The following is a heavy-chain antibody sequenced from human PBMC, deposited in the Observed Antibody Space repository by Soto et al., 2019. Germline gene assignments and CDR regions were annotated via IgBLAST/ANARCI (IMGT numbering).Heavy chain of an antibody. CDR2: IKQDGSEK. CDR3: ARGKAMVTGWYFDL. V-gene: IGHV3-7*03. D-gene: IGHD5-18*01. CDR1: GFTFSSYW. Sequence: GGSLRLSCAASGFTFSSYWMSWVRQAPGKGLEWVANIKQDGSEKYYVDSVKGRFTISRGNAKNSLYLQMNSLRAEDTAVYYCARGKAMVTGWYFDLWGRGTLVTVSS. J-gene: IGHJ2*01.